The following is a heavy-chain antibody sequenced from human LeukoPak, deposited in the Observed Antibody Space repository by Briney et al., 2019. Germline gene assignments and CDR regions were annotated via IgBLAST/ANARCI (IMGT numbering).Heavy chain of an antibody. CDR3: ATYRQVLLPFES. Sequence: GGSLRLSCVASGFTFSNYDMNWVRQAPGKGLEWVSYISSSGSTIYYADSVKGRFTISRDNAKNSLYLQMNSLRAEDTAIYYCATYRQVLLPFESWGQGTLVTVSS. CDR2: ISSSGSTI. D-gene: IGHD2-8*02. J-gene: IGHJ4*02. V-gene: IGHV3-48*03. CDR1: GFTFSNYD.